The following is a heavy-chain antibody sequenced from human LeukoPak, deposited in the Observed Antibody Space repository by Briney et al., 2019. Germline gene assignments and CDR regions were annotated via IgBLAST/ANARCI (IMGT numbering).Heavy chain of an antibody. CDR3: ARDVWFDP. Sequence: AGGSLRLSCAASGFTFSGYSMNWVRQPPGKGLEWVSYISSGGSTIYYADSVKGRFTVSRDNAKNSLYLQMNSLRAEDTALYYCARDVWFDPWGQGTLVTVSS. V-gene: IGHV3-48*04. CDR1: GFTFSGYS. CDR2: ISSGGSTI. J-gene: IGHJ5*02.